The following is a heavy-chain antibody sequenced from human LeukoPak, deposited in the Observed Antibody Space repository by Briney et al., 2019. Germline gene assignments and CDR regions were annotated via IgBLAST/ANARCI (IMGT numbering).Heavy chain of an antibody. D-gene: IGHD2/OR15-2a*01. CDR2: IRHDGSEK. J-gene: IGHJ6*02. V-gene: IGHV3-7*03. CDR1: GFTFSSYW. CDR3: AKDGRRGNTYYYYYGMDV. Sequence: GGSLRLSCAASGFTFSSYWMSWVRQAPGKGLEWVANIRHDGSEKYYVDSVKGRFTISRDNAKDSLYLQMNSLRVEDTAVYYCAKDGRRGNTYYYYYGMDVWGQGTTVAVSS.